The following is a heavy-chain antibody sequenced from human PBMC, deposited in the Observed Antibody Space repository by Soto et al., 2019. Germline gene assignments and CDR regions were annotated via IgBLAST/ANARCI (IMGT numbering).Heavy chain of an antibody. D-gene: IGHD2-15*01. J-gene: IGHJ4*02. V-gene: IGHV1-69*01. CDR2: IIPIFGTA. CDR1: GGTFSSYA. Sequence: QVQLVQSGAEVKKPGSSVKVSYKASGGTFSSYAISWVRQAPGQGLEWMGGIIPIFGTANYAKKFQGGVTITADESTSTAYMELSSLRSEDTAVYYCARVTHCSGGSCYSALDYWGQGTLVTVSS. CDR3: ARVTHCSGGSCYSALDY.